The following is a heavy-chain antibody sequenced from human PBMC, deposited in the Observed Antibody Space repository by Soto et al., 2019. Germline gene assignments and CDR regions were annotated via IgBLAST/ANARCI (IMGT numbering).Heavy chain of an antibody. CDR1: GGSISSGDYY. CDR2: IYYSGST. J-gene: IGHJ6*02. V-gene: IGHV4-30-4*01. D-gene: IGHD5-18*01. Sequence: QVQLQESGPGLVKPSQTLSLTCTVSGGSISSGDYYWSWIRQPPGKGLEWIGYIYYSGSTYYNPSLKSRVTMTGDTSKNQFSLKLSSVTAADTAVYYCAGDHGYSYGYPFLLGYGMDVWGQGTTVTVSS. CDR3: AGDHGYSYGYPFLLGYGMDV.